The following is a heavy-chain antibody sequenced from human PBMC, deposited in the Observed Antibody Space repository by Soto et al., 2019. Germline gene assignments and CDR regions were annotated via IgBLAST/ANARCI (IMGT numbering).Heavy chain of an antibody. J-gene: IGHJ3*01. V-gene: IGHV1-69*06. CDR1: GGTFSNYA. CDR3: ARDPLTGGRPNVFAF. CDR2: FFPIFGTT. D-gene: IGHD1-26*01. Sequence: QVQLVQSGAEVKKPGSSVKVSCKASGGTFSNYAISWVRQAPGQGLEWMGGFFPIFGTTNYAQKFQDRVTITAEKATSTAYMELSSLRSEDTAIDYCARDPLTGGRPNVFAFWGLGPMVAVSS.